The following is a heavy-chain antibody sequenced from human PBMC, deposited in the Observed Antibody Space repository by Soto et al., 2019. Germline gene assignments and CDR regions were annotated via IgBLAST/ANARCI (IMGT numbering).Heavy chain of an antibody. CDR1: GFTFSISS. V-gene: IGHV3-21*01. Sequence: EVQLVESGGGLVKPGGSLRLSCAASGFTFSISSMNWVRQAPGKGLEWVSSISCTSDYISYADSVKGRFTISRDNAKNSLYLQMNRLRAEDTAVYYCARDPSYYCSGSYYYFDYWGQGALVTVSS. J-gene: IGHJ4*02. CDR3: ARDPSYYCSGSYYYFDY. D-gene: IGHD3-10*01. CDR2: ISCTSDYI.